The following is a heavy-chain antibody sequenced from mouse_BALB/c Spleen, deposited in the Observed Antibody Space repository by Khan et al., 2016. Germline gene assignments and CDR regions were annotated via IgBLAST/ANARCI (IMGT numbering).Heavy chain of an antibody. CDR3: ARCYYGSSYYGMDY. D-gene: IGHD1-1*01. Sequence: QVQLKQSGAELMKPGASVKISCKATGYTFSSYWIEWVKQRPGHGLEWIGEILPGSGSTNYNEKFKNKATFTADTSSNTAYMQLSSLTSEDSAVYYCARCYYGSSYYGMDYWGQGTSVTVSS. J-gene: IGHJ4*01. CDR2: ILPGSGST. CDR1: GYTFSSYW. V-gene: IGHV1-9*01.